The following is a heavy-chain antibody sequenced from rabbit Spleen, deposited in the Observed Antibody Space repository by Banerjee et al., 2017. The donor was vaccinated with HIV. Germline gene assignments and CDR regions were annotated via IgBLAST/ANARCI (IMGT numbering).Heavy chain of an antibody. V-gene: IGHV1S45*01. CDR2: IATSSSFFT. CDR3: ARDTGTSFSTYSMDL. CDR1: GFSFSSGYD. D-gene: IGHD8-1*01. J-gene: IGHJ6*01. Sequence: QEQLVESGGGLVQPEGSLTLTCTASGFSFSSGYDMCWVRQAPGKGLEWIACIATSSSFFTYYASWAKGRFTCSKASSTTVTLQMTSLTAADTATYFCARDTGTSFSTYSMDLWGPGTLVTVS.